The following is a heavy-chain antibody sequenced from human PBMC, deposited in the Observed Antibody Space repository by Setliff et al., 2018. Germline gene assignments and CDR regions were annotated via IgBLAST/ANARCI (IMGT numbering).Heavy chain of an antibody. CDR1: GYNLIEVS. Sequence: ASVKVSCKVSGYNLIEVSMHWVRQAPGKGLEWMGGFDPEDGETIYAQKFQGRITITRDTSASTAYMEMSSLRSEDTAVYYCARDREYCSRTSCYIDYWGQGALVTVSS. CDR3: ARDREYCSRTSCYIDY. CDR2: FDPEDGET. J-gene: IGHJ4*02. V-gene: IGHV1-24*01. D-gene: IGHD2-2*02.